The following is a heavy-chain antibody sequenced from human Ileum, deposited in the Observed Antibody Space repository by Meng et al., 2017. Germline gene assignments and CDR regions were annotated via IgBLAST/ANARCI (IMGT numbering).Heavy chain of an antibody. CDR3: ATYGSGFTPPLDP. CDR2: ISQSGTT. CDR1: GGSISNGKW. Sequence: QVQLQESGPGLVKPSGTLSLTCAVSGGSISNGKWWSCVRQPPGKGLEWIGEISQSGTTNYYPSLNSRVSISRDKANNHLSLTLTSVTAADTAVYYCATYGSGFTPPLDPWGQGILVTVSS. V-gene: IGHV4-4*02. J-gene: IGHJ5*02. D-gene: IGHD3-10*01.